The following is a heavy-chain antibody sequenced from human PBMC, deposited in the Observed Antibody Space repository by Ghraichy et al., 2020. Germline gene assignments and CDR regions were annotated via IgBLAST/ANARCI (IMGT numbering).Heavy chain of an antibody. Sequence: GGSLRLSCAASGFTFSNAWMNWVRQAPGKGLEWVGHIKSKTDGGTTDYAAPVKGRFTISRDDSKNTLYLQMNSLKTEDTAVYYCTTDGYSSGWSPEYFQHWGQGTLVTVSS. CDR1: GFTFSNAW. CDR2: IKSKTDGGTT. J-gene: IGHJ1*01. V-gene: IGHV3-15*07. D-gene: IGHD6-19*01. CDR3: TTDGYSSGWSPEYFQH.